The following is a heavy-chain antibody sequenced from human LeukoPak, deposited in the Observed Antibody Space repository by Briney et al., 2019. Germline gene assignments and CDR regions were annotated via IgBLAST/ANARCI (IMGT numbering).Heavy chain of an antibody. V-gene: IGHV3-48*04. D-gene: IGHD3-10*01. J-gene: IGHJ4*02. CDR2: ISSSSSTI. Sequence: GGSLRLSCAASGFTFSSYSMNWVRQAPGKGLEGVSYISSSSSTIYYADSAKGRFTISRDNAKNSLYLQMNSLRAEDTAVYYCARDLLGGGSGSYYNGYWGQGTLVTVSS. CDR3: ARDLLGGGSGSYYNGY. CDR1: GFTFSSYS.